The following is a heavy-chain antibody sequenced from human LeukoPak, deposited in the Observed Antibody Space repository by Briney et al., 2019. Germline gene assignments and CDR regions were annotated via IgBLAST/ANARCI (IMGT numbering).Heavy chain of an antibody. CDR2: IYYSGST. Sequence: PSETLSLTCTVSGGSISSYYWSWIRQPPGKGLEWIGYIYYSGSTNYNPSLKSRVTISVDTSKNQFSLKLSSVTAADTAVYYCAREGSSTSWTDAFDIWGQGTMVTVSS. CDR1: GGSISSYY. D-gene: IGHD2-2*01. J-gene: IGHJ3*02. V-gene: IGHV4-59*01. CDR3: AREGSSTSWTDAFDI.